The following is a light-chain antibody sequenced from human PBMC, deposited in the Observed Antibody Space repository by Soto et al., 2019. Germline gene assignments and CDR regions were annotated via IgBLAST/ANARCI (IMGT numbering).Light chain of an antibody. Sequence: DIQMTQSPSSVSASVGDRVTLTCRASQGIGDRLAWYQQKPGKVPQLLIYFASTLGSGVPSRFSGSGSGTDFILTINTLQADDFATYYCLHTYSVPRTFGQGTKVDIK. V-gene: IGKV1-12*01. CDR2: FAS. J-gene: IGKJ1*01. CDR3: LHTYSVPRT. CDR1: QGIGDR.